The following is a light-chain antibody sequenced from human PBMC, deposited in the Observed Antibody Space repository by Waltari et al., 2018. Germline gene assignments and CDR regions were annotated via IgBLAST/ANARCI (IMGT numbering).Light chain of an antibody. Sequence: DIVMTQSPDSLAVSLGERATIHCKSSQSVLYSSNNKNYLAWYLQRPGQPPKLLIYWACTGEPGVPDLSSGSRSGTHFTLINSILQAEDVAVYYCQQYYSAPWTFGQGTKVEIK. CDR2: WAC. V-gene: IGKV4-1*01. CDR3: QQYYSAPWT. CDR1: QSVLYSSNNKNY. J-gene: IGKJ1*01.